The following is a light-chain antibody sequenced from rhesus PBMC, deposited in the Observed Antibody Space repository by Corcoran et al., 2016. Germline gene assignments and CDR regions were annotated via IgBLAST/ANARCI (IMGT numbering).Light chain of an antibody. CDR1: QGIYSY. V-gene: IGKV1-28*02. CDR3: LQHNTYPPT. CDR2: DAS. Sequence: DIQMTQSPSSLSVSVGDTVTITCRASQGIYSYLNWFQQKPGKAPKLLIYDASNLESGVPSRFSGIGSGTDCPLTISSLPPEDFATYYCLQHNTYPPTFGQGTKVEIK. J-gene: IGKJ1*01.